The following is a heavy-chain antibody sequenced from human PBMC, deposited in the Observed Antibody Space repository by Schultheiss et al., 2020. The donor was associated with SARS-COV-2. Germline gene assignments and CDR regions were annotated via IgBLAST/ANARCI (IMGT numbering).Heavy chain of an antibody. V-gene: IGHV3-23*01. J-gene: IGHJ3*02. D-gene: IGHD6-19*01. CDR3: ARGLAVAGSPYDAFDI. Sequence: GGSLRLSCAASGFTFSTYSMNWVRQAPGKGLEWVSAISGSATSTYYADSVRGRSTISRDYSKNTLYLQLNSLRAEDTAVYYCARGLAVAGSPYDAFDIWGQGTMVTVSS. CDR1: GFTFSTYS. CDR2: ISGSATST.